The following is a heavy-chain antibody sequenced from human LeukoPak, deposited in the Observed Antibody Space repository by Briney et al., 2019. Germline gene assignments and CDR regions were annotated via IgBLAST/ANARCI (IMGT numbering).Heavy chain of an antibody. CDR3: AKSSSGWYSFDY. Sequence: GGSLRLSCAASGFTFSSYTMNWVRQAPGKGLELVSSISGSSSYIYYADSVKGRFTISRDNAKNSLYLHMNSLRAEDTAVYYCAKSSSGWYSFDYWGQGTLVTVSS. J-gene: IGHJ4*02. CDR2: ISGSSSYI. D-gene: IGHD6-19*01. V-gene: IGHV3-21*01. CDR1: GFTFSSYT.